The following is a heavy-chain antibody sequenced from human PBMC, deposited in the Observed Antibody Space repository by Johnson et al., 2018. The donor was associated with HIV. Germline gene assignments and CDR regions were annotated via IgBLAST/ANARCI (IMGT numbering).Heavy chain of an antibody. J-gene: IGHJ3*02. D-gene: IGHD2-2*01. CDR2: IRYDVTKK. V-gene: IGHV3-30*02. Sequence: VQLVESGGGVVQPGGSLRLSCAASGLTFSSYGMHWVRQAPGKGLEWVAFIRYDVTKKYYADSVKGRFTISRENAKNSMYLQMNSLRAEDTAVYYCARNGLIPAAKGVAFDIWGQGIMVTISS. CDR3: ARNGLIPAAKGVAFDI. CDR1: GLTFSSYG.